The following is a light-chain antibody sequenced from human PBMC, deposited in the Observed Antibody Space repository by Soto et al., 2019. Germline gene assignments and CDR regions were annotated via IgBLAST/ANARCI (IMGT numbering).Light chain of an antibody. V-gene: IGLV2-14*01. J-gene: IGLJ1*01. CDR2: DVS. Sequence: SALTQPASASGSPGQSITISCTGTSSDVGGYNYVSWYQQHPGKTPKLMIYDVSKRPSGVSHRFSGSKSGNTASLIISGLQAEDEVDYYCSSYTSSSTLYVFGTGTKVTVL. CDR1: SSDVGGYNY. CDR3: SSYTSSSTLYV.